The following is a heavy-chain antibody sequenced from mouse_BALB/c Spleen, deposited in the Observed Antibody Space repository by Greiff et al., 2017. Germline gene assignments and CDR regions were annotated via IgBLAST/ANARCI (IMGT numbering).Heavy chain of an antibody. CDR2: INPSNGRT. D-gene: IGHD2-4*01. Sequence: VQLQQPGAELVKPGASVKLSCKASGYTFTSYWMHWVKQRPGQGLEWIGEINPSNGRTNYNEKFKSKATLTVDKSSSTAYMQLSSLTSEDSAVYYRARKGIRWFAYWGQGTLVTVSA. CDR1: GYTFTSYW. CDR3: ARKGIRWFAY. V-gene: IGHV1S81*02. J-gene: IGHJ3*01.